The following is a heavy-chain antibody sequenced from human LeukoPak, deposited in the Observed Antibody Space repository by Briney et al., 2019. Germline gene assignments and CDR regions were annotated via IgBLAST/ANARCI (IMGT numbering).Heavy chain of an antibody. J-gene: IGHJ5*02. CDR3: ARGWSSGYESGFDT. V-gene: IGHV3-48*02. CDR2: ISSSGGTT. Sequence: GGSLRLSCAASGFTFSTYTMNWVRQAPGKGLEYVSYISSSGGTTYYADSVKGRFTISRDNAKNTLYLQMNSLRNEDTAVYFCARGWSSGYESGFDTWGQGTLVTVSS. CDR1: GFTFSTYT. D-gene: IGHD3-22*01.